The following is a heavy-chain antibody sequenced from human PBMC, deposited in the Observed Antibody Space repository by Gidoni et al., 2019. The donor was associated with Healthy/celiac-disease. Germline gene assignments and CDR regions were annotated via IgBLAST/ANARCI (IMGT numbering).Heavy chain of an antibody. CDR3: AREQRGYGDYGYFDL. V-gene: IGHV3-48*03. Sequence: EVQLVESGGGLVQPGGSLRLSCAASGFTFSSYEMNWVRQAPGKGLELVSYISSSGSTIYYADSVKGRFTISRDNAKNSLYLQMNSLRAEDTAVYYCAREQRGYGDYGYFDLWGRGTLVTVSS. CDR1: GFTFSSYE. J-gene: IGHJ2*01. CDR2: ISSSGSTI. D-gene: IGHD4-17*01.